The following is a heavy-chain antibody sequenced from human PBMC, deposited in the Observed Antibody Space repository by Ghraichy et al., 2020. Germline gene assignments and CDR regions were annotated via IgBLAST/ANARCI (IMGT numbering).Heavy chain of an antibody. CDR3: AREGCSSTSCYTRDYWS. J-gene: IGHJ4*02. CDR1: GGSISSGSYY. V-gene: IGHV4-61*02. D-gene: IGHD2-2*02. Sequence: SETLSLTCTVSGGSISSGSYYWSWIRQPAGKGLEWIGRIYTSGSTNYNPSLKSRVTISVDTSKNQFSLKLSSVTAADTAVYYCAREGCSSTSCYTRDYWSWGQGTLVTVSS. CDR2: IYTSGST.